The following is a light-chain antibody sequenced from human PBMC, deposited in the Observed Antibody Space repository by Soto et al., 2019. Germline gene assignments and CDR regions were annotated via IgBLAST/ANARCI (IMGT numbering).Light chain of an antibody. Sequence: EIVLTQSPGTLSLSPVERATLSCMASQSVSSSYLAWYQQKPGQAPRLLIYGASSRATGIPDRFSGSGSGTDFTLTISRLEPEDFAVYYCQQYAGSRTFGQGTKVDI. V-gene: IGKV3-20*01. CDR3: QQYAGSRT. CDR1: QSVSSSY. J-gene: IGKJ1*01. CDR2: GAS.